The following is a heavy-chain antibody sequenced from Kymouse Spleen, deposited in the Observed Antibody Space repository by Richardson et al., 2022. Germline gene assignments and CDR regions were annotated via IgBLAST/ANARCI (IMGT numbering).Heavy chain of an antibody. CDR3: ARERGSIAVAGTGRHYGMDV. CDR2: INHSGST. V-gene: IGHV4-34*01. J-gene: IGHJ6*02. D-gene: IGHD6-19*01. Sequence: QVQLQQWGAGLLKPSETLSLTCAVYGGSFSGYYWSWIRQPPGKGLEWIGEINHSGSTNYNPSLKSRVTISVDTSKNQFSLKLSSVTAADTAVYYCARERGSIAVAGTGRHYGMDVWGQGTTVTVSS. CDR1: GGSFSGYY.